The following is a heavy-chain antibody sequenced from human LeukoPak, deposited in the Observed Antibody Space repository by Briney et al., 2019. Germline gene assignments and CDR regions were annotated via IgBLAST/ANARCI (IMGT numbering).Heavy chain of an antibody. V-gene: IGHV4-39*01. CDR2: IYFSDST. Sequence: PSETLSLTCTVSGGSISSSSYYWGWIRQPPGKGLEWIGCIYFSDSTYYNPSLKSRVTISVDTSKNQFSLKLSSVTAADTAVYYCANGRGYYDSSGYPNWFDPWGQGTLVTVSS. CDR1: GGSISSSSYY. J-gene: IGHJ5*02. D-gene: IGHD3-22*01. CDR3: ANGRGYYDSSGYPNWFDP.